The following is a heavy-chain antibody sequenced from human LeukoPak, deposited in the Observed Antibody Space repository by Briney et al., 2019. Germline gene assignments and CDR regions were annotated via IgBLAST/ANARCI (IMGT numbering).Heavy chain of an antibody. CDR3: ARDGWELPKYFLDY. D-gene: IGHD1-26*01. V-gene: IGHV3-48*01. CDR1: GFIFSSYG. CDR2: ISGSGSTV. Sequence: GGSLRLSCAASGFIFSSYGMNWVRQAPGKGLEWVSYISGSGSTVYYADSVKGRFTISRDNAENSLSLQMNSLRADDTAVYYCARDGWELPKYFLDYWGQGTLVTVSS. J-gene: IGHJ4*02.